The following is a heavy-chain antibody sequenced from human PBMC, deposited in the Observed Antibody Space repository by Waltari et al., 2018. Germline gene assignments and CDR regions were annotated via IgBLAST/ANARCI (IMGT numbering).Heavy chain of an antibody. CDR1: GFIVSSNY. V-gene: IGHV3-53*01. J-gene: IGHJ4*02. Sequence: EVQVVESGGGLIQPGGSLRLPCAVSGFIVSSNYMSWVRQAPGKGLWWLLVIYIGGSSYYVDSGKGRFTISRDNDKNTIYLEMNSLRGEDTAVYFCVGHRFGSGSYFDYWGQGTPVTVSS. D-gene: IGHD3-10*01. CDR3: VGHRFGSGSYFDY. CDR2: IYIGGSS.